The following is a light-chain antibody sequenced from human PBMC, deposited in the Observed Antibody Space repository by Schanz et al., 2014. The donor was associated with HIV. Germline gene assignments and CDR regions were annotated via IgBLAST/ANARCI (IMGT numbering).Light chain of an antibody. CDR2: QAS. CDR1: QDIRND. V-gene: IGKV1-6*01. J-gene: IGKJ2*01. Sequence: AIQMTQSPSSLSASVGDRVTITCRASQDIRNDLGWYQQKPGRAPKLLIYQASTLETGVPSRFSGSGSGTSFTLTITSLQPDDFATYYCQQCVTYPYTFGQGTKLDIK. CDR3: QQCVTYPYT.